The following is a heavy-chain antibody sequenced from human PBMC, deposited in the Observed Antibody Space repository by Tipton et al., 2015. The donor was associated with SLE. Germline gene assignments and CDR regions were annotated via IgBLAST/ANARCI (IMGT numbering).Heavy chain of an antibody. J-gene: IGHJ4*02. V-gene: IGHV3-9*01. D-gene: IGHD1-14*01. CDR3: TKDQWMEPQGVFDY. CDR2: ISWNSGRI. CDR1: GFTFDRYA. Sequence: SLRLSRAASGFTFDRYAMHWVRQAPGKGLEWVSSISWNSGRIVCADSVKGRFTISRDNAKKSLYLQMNSLRAEDTALYYCTKDQWMEPQGVFDYWGQGTLVTVSS.